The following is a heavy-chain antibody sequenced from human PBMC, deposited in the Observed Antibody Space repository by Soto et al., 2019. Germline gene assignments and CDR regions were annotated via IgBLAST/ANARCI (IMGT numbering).Heavy chain of an antibody. D-gene: IGHD5-18*01. J-gene: IGHJ4*02. Sequence: GGSVRLSCEASGFTFSNAWMTWVRQAPGKGLEWVGRIKSKTDGGTTDYAAPVKGRFTISRDDSKNTLYLQMNSLKTEDTAVYYCTTNTAMAPFDYWGQGTLVTVSS. CDR2: IKSKTDGGTT. V-gene: IGHV3-15*01. CDR3: TTNTAMAPFDY. CDR1: GFTFSNAW.